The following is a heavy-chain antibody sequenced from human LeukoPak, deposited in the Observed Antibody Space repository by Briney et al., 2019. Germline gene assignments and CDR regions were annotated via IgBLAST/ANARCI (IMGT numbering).Heavy chain of an antibody. CDR1: GYTFTSYG. D-gene: IGHD2-15*01. CDR3: ARTGCSGGSCFLPDY. Sequence: GASVKVSCKASGYTFTSYGISWVRQAPGQGLEWTGWISAYNGNTNYAQKLQGRVTMTTDTSTSTAYMELRSLRSDDTAVYYCARTGCSGGSCFLPDYWGQGTLVTVSS. V-gene: IGHV1-18*01. J-gene: IGHJ4*02. CDR2: ISAYNGNT.